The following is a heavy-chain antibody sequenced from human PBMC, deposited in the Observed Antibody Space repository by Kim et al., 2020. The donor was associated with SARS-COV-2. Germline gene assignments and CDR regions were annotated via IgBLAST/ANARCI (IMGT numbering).Heavy chain of an antibody. Sequence: ASVKVSCKASGYTFTSYAMHWVRQAPGQRLEWMGWINAGNGNTKYSQKFQGRVTITRDTSASTAYMELSSLRSEDTAMYYCARSPLWFGELLWGDFDYWGQGTLVTVSS. J-gene: IGHJ4*02. CDR2: INAGNGNT. V-gene: IGHV1-3*01. CDR3: ARSPLWFGELLWGDFDY. CDR1: GYTFTSYA. D-gene: IGHD3-10*01.